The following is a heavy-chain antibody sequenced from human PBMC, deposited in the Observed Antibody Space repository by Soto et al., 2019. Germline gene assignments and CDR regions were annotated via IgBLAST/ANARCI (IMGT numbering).Heavy chain of an antibody. D-gene: IGHD3-22*01. CDR2: ISGSGGST. CDR3: AKDPAIRIVGDYGMDV. CDR1: GFTFSSYA. Sequence: GGSLRLSCAASGFTFSSYAMSWVRQAPGKGLEWVSAISGSGGSTYYTDSVKGRFTISRDNSKNTLYLQMNSLRAEDTAVYYCAKDPAIRIVGDYGMDVWGQGTTVTVSS. J-gene: IGHJ6*02. V-gene: IGHV3-23*01.